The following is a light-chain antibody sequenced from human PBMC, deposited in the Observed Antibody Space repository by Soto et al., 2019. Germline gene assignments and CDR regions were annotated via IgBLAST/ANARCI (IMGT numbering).Light chain of an antibody. CDR2: DVS. V-gene: IGLV2-14*01. J-gene: IGLJ1*01. CDR3: SSYTSSSTL. CDR1: SSDVGGYNY. Sequence: QSALTQPASVSGSPGQSITISCTGTSSDVGGYNYVSWYQQHPGKAPKLMIYDVSNRPSGVSNRFSGSKSGNTASLTISGLQAEDEADYYCSSYTSSSTLFGNGTKATVL.